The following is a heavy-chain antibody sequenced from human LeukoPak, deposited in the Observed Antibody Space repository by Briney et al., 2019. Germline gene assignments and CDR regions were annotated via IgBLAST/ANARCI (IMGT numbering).Heavy chain of an antibody. CDR3: ATQRGSYLSGTDVDY. CDR2: INPNSGDT. CDR1: GYTFTGYY. V-gene: IGHV1-2*02. J-gene: IGHJ4*02. D-gene: IGHD3-16*01. Sequence: ASVKVSCKASGYTFTGYYMHWVRQAPGQGLKWMGWINPNSGDTKFAREFQGGVTMTRDTSISTAYMGLSRLRSDDTAVYYCATQRGSYLSGTDVDYWGQGTLVTVSS.